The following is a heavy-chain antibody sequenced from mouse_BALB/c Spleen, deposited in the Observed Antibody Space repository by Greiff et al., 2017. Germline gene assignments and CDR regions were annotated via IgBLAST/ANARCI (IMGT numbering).Heavy chain of an antibody. J-gene: IGHJ4*01. D-gene: IGHD2-4*01. CDR1: GFTFSDYY. V-gene: IGHV5-4*02. Sequence: EVKLVESGGGLVKPGGSLKLSCAASGFTFSDYYMYWVRQTPEKRLEWVATISDGGSYTYYPDSVKGRFTISRDNAKNNLYLQMSSLKSEDTAMYYCAIYYDYDGAMDYWGQGTSVTVSS. CDR2: ISDGGSYT. CDR3: AIYYDYDGAMDY.